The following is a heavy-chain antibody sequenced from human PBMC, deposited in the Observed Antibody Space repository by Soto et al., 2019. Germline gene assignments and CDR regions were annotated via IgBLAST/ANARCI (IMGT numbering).Heavy chain of an antibody. J-gene: IGHJ6*02. D-gene: IGHD6-6*01. CDR2: IIPIFGTA. Sequence: GASVKVSCKASGYTFSSYAISWVRQAPGQGLEWMGGIIPIFGTANYAQKFQGRVTITADESTSTAYMELSSLRSEDTAVYYCAGVKYSSSRYYYYGMDVWGQGTTVTVSS. CDR3: AGVKYSSSRYYYYGMDV. CDR1: GYTFSSYA. V-gene: IGHV1-69*13.